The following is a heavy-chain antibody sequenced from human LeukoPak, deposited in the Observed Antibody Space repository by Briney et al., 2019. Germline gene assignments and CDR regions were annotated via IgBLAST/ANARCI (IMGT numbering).Heavy chain of an antibody. J-gene: IGHJ6*02. CDR1: GGTFSSYA. V-gene: IGHV1-69*13. Sequence: ASVKVSCKASGGTFSSYAISWVRQAPGQGLEWMGGIIPIFGTANYAQKFQGRVTITADESTSTAYMELSSLRSEDTAVYYCASGWFGELYYCGMDVWGQGTTVTVSS. CDR3: ASGWFGELYYCGMDV. CDR2: IIPIFGTA. D-gene: IGHD3-10*01.